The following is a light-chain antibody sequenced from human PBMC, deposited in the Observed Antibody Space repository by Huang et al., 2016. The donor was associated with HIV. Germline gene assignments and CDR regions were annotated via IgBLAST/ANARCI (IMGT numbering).Light chain of an antibody. CDR3: HQRSNWFT. Sequence: EIVLTQSPATLSLSPGERAILSCRASQSISRSLAWYQHKPGQAPRLLIDEASNRATGIPARVSGSGSGTDFTLTISSLEPEDFAVYYCHQRSNWFTFGPGTRVDIK. J-gene: IGKJ3*01. CDR1: QSISRS. V-gene: IGKV3-11*01. CDR2: EAS.